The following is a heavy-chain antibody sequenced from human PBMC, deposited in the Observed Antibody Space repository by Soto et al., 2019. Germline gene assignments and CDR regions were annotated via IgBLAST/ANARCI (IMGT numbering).Heavy chain of an antibody. D-gene: IGHD6-6*01. Sequence: PGESLKTSCKSSGYSFTSYWNGWVRQMPGKGLEWMGIIYPGDSETRYSPSFQGQITISADKAISTAYLQWSSLKASDTAMYYCAIKSMSARGAFDFWGQGTMVTVSS. J-gene: IGHJ4*02. CDR2: IYPGDSET. CDR3: AIKSMSARGAFDF. V-gene: IGHV5-51*01. CDR1: GYSFTSYW.